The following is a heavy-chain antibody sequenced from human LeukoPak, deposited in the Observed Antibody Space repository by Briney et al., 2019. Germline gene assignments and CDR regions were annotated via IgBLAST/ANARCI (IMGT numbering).Heavy chain of an antibody. J-gene: IGHJ5*02. D-gene: IGHD3-10*01. CDR1: GYTFTSYY. CDR2: INPSGGST. V-gene: IGHV1-46*01. Sequence: ASVKVPCKASGYTFTSYYMHWVRQAPGQGLEWMGIINPSGGSTSYAQKFQGRVTMTRDMSTSTVYMELSRLRSDDTAVYYCARQTRRNYYGSGSQNWFDPWGQGTLVTVSS. CDR3: ARQTRRNYYGSGSQNWFDP.